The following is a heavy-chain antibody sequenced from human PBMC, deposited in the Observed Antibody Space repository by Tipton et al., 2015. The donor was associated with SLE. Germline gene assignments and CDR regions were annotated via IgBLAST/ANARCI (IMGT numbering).Heavy chain of an antibody. J-gene: IGHJ4*02. CDR1: GGSINSGGYS. Sequence: TLSLTCPVSGGSINSGGYSWSWIRHHPGKGLERIGYISYSGSTYYNPSLKSRVTISVDTSKNQFSLKLSSVTAADTAVYYCASLQQQMVIFDYWGRGTLVTVSS. CDR3: ASLQQQMVIFDY. CDR2: ISYSGST. D-gene: IGHD6-13*01. V-gene: IGHV4-31*03.